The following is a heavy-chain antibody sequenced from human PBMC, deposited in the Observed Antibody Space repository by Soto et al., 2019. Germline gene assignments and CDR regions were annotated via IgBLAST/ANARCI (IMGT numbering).Heavy chain of an antibody. D-gene: IGHD3-16*01. CDR2: ISAYNGNR. CDR1: GYIFTNYG. CDR3: ARDEGGTLGPNDY. Sequence: QLVQSGAEVKKPGASVKVSCKASGYIFTNYGITWVRQAPGQGLEWMGWISAYNGNRDYAQKFQGRVTMTTDTSTSTAYMEVRSLRSDDTAVYYCARDEGGTLGPNDYWGQGTLVTVSS. V-gene: IGHV1-18*01. J-gene: IGHJ4*02.